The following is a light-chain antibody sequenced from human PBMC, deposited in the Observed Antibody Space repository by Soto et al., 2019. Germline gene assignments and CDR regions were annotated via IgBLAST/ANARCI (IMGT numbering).Light chain of an antibody. J-gene: IGKJ4*01. Sequence: DIQMTQSPSTLYASVGDRVTITCRASQSFGASLAWFQQKPGKAPNLLIYKASSLESGVPSRFSGSGSGTEFTLTISTLQPDDFATYYCQQYNSSPLTFGGGTKVEIK. V-gene: IGKV1-5*03. CDR3: QQYNSSPLT. CDR2: KAS. CDR1: QSFGAS.